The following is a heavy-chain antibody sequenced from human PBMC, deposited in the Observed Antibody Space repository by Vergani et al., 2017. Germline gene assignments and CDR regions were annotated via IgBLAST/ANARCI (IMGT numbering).Heavy chain of an antibody. CDR1: GGSISSSSYY. Sequence: QLQLQESGPGLVKPSETLSLTCTVSGGSISSSSYYWGWIRQPPGKGLEWIGSIYYSGSTYYNPSLKSRVTISVDTSKNQFSLKLSSVTAADTAVYYCARGGLPTPSLHPIDYWGQGTLVTVSS. J-gene: IGHJ4*02. CDR3: ARGGLPTPSLHPIDY. CDR2: IYYSGST. D-gene: IGHD3-16*01. V-gene: IGHV4-39*01.